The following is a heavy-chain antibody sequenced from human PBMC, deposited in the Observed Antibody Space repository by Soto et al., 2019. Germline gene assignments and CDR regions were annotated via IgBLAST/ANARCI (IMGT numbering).Heavy chain of an antibody. CDR1: GFSLRTGGVG. Sequence: SGPTLVNPXQTLTLTCSFSGFSLRTGGVGVGWIRQTPGKALEWLAVIYWNDDKRYSPSLRSRLSISKDTSKNQVVLTLTKMDPVDTATYYCAHRGYAFWSDSESWFDPWGPGTLVTVSS. J-gene: IGHJ5*02. CDR3: AHRGYAFWSDSESWFDP. V-gene: IGHV2-5*01. D-gene: IGHD3-3*01. CDR2: IYWNDDK.